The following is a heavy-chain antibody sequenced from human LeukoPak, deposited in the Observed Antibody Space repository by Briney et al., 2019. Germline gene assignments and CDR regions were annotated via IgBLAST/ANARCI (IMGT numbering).Heavy chain of an antibody. J-gene: IGHJ4*02. CDR3: AKRGVVIRVILVGFHKEAYYFDS. V-gene: IGHV3-23*01. D-gene: IGHD3-22*01. CDR2: ISDSGGRT. Sequence: GGSLRLSCAVSGITLSNYGMSWVRQAPGRGLEWVAGISDSGGRTNYADSVKGRFTISRDNPKNTLYLQMNSLRAEDTAVYFCAKRGVVIRVILVGFHKEAYYFDSWGQGALVTVSS. CDR1: GITLSNYG.